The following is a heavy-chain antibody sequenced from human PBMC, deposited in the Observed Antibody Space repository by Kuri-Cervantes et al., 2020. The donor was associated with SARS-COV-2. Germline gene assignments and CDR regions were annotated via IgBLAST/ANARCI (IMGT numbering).Heavy chain of an antibody. CDR1: GGSISSSSYY. D-gene: IGHD3-16*02. CDR2: IYYSGST. Sequence: GSLRLSCTVSGGSISSSSYYWGWVRQPPGKGLEWIGSIYYSGSTYYNPSLKSRVTISVDTSKNQFSLKLSSVTAADTAVYYCARDERAYYDYVWGSYRVQNFDYWGQGTLVTVSS. CDR3: ARDERAYYDYVWGSYRVQNFDY. V-gene: IGHV4-39*07. J-gene: IGHJ4*02.